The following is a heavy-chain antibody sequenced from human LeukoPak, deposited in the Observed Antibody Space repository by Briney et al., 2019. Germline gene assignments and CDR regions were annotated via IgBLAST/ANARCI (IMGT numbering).Heavy chain of an antibody. D-gene: IGHD3-22*01. J-gene: IGHJ4*02. CDR3: ARDASPIRYYDSSTTTFDY. CDR2: INPGGGST. Sequence: SSVKVSCKASGYTFTSYYMHWVRQAPGQGLEWMGIINPGGGSTSYAQKFQGRVTMTRDTSTSTVYMELSSLRSEDTAVYYCARDASPIRYYDSSTTTFDYWGQGTLVTVSS. CDR1: GYTFTSYY. V-gene: IGHV1-46*03.